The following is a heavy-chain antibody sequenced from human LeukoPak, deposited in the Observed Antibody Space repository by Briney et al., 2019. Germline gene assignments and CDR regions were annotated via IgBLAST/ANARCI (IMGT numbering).Heavy chain of an antibody. CDR2: ISGSGSST. J-gene: IGHJ6*03. Sequence: PGGSLRLSCAVSEFTFSDTWMSWVRQAPGKGLEWVSGISGSGSSTYYADSVKGRFTISRDNSKNTLNLQMNSLRAEDTAVYYCAKGTGSFLDYYYYYMDVWGKGTTVTVSS. CDR3: AKGTGSFLDYYYYYMDV. V-gene: IGHV3-23*01. CDR1: EFTFSDTW. D-gene: IGHD6-13*01.